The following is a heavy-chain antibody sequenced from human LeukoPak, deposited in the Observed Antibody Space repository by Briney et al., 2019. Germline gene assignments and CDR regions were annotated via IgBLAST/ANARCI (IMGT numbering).Heavy chain of an antibody. D-gene: IGHD3-9*01. V-gene: IGHV1-18*01. CDR2: ISAYNGNT. J-gene: IGHJ4*02. Sequence: GRSLRLSCAASGFTFSSYGISWVRQAPGQGLEWMGWISAYNGNTNYAQKLQGRVTMTTDTSTSTAYMELRSLRSDDTAVYYCAVDWLLVWGQGTLVTVSS. CDR3: AVDWLLV. CDR1: GFTFSSYG.